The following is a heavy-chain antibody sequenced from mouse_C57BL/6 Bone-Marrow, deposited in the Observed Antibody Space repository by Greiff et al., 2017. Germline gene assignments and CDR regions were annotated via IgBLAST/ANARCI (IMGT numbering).Heavy chain of an antibody. CDR3: ARNYYGSSSRDYFDY. Sequence: QVQLQQSGPELVKPGASVKISCKASGYTFTDYYINWVKQRPGQGLEWIGWIFPGSGSTYYNEKFKGKATLTVDKSSSTAYMLLSSLTSEDSAVYFCARNYYGSSSRDYFDYWGQGTTLTVSS. CDR2: IFPGSGST. D-gene: IGHD1-1*01. J-gene: IGHJ2*01. CDR1: GYTFTDYY. V-gene: IGHV1-75*01.